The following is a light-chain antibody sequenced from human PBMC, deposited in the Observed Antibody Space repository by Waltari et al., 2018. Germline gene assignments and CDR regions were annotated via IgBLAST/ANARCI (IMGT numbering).Light chain of an antibody. CDR3: QQQYGYIT. J-gene: IGKJ2*01. V-gene: IGKV1-8*01. Sequence: AIRITQSPSSLSASTGDRVTITCRASQGISSYLAWYQQKPGKAPNLLIHAASTLQSRVPSRFGGRGAGTDVTLSISWLKCEDVATCCCQQQYGYITFGHGTSVEIK. CDR2: AAS. CDR1: QGISSY.